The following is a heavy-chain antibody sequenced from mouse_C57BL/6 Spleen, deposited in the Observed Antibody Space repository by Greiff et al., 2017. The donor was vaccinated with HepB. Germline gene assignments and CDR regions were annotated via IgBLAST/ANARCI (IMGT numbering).Heavy chain of an antibody. V-gene: IGHV1-43*01. D-gene: IGHD4-1*02. CDR3: ARPSTGGFAY. J-gene: IGHJ3*01. CDR2: INPSTGGT. CDR1: GYSFTGYY. Sequence: EVKLVESGPELVKPGASVKISCKASGYSFTGYYMHWVKQSSEKSLEWIGEINPSTGGTSYNQKFKGKATLTVDKSSSTAYMQLKSLTSEDSAVYYCARPSTGGFAYWGQGTLVTVSA.